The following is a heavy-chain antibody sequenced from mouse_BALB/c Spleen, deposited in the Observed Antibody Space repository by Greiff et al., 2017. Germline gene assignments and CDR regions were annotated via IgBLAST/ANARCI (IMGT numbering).Heavy chain of an antibody. CDR2: INPSNGRT. CDR3: ARRGGYYPWFAY. D-gene: IGHD2-3*01. J-gene: IGHJ3*01. V-gene: IGHV1S81*02. Sequence: QVQLQQPGAELVKPGASVKLSCKASGYTFTSYWMHWVKQRPGQGLEWIGEINPSNGRTNYNEKFKSKATLTVDKSSSTAYMQLSSLTSEDSAVYYCARRGGYYPWFAYWGQGTLVTVSA. CDR1: GYTFTSYW.